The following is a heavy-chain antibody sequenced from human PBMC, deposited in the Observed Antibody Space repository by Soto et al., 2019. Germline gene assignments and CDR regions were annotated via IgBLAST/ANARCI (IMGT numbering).Heavy chain of an antibody. CDR1: GGSISSYY. CDR3: ARVTTLVTGFDY. V-gene: IGHV4-59*01. D-gene: IGHD1-1*01. CDR2: IYYTGST. J-gene: IGHJ4*02. Sequence: SETLSLTCTVSGGSISSYYWGWIRQPPGKGLEWIGCIYYTGSTNYSPSLKSRVTISVYTSKNQFSLKLSSVTAADTAVYYCARVTTLVTGFDYWGQGTLVTVSS.